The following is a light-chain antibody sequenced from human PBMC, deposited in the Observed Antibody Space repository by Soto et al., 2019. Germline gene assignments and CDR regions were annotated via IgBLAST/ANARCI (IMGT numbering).Light chain of an antibody. Sequence: DIQMTQSPSTLSASVGDRVTITCRASQSIDDWLAWYQQKPGKAPKLLIYMASNLQSGVPPRFSGSGFGTDFTLPIRSLQPDDFSTSYCQLYNNYSWAFGQGTKVEIK. V-gene: IGKV1-5*03. CDR2: MAS. CDR1: QSIDDW. J-gene: IGKJ1*01. CDR3: QLYNNYSWA.